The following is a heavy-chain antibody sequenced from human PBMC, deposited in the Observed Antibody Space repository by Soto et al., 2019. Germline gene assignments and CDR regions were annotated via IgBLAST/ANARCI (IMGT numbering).Heavy chain of an antibody. D-gene: IGHD6-6*01. CDR2: IIPIFGTA. V-gene: IGHV1-69*13. CDR1: GGTFICYA. Sequence: SVKVSFKASGGTFICYAISWVRQAPGQVLEWMGGIIPIFGTANYAQKFQGRVTITADESTSTAYMELSSLRSEDTAVYYCARETREYSSTKTGNYYYGMDVWGQGTTVTLSS. J-gene: IGHJ6*02. CDR3: ARETREYSSTKTGNYYYGMDV.